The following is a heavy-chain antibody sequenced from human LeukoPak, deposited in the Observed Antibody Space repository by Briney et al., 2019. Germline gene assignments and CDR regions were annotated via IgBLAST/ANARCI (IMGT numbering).Heavy chain of an antibody. D-gene: IGHD3-22*01. CDR1: GFSFSSYW. Sequence: GGSLRLSCAASGFSFSSYWMHWVRQAPGKGLVWVSRINSEGSSTSYADSVKGRFTISRDNAKNTLYLQMNSLRAEDTAVYHCVGHYYDSSGYYYVTDAFDIWGQGTMATVSS. J-gene: IGHJ3*02. CDR2: INSEGSST. CDR3: VGHYYDSSGYYYVTDAFDI. V-gene: IGHV3-74*01.